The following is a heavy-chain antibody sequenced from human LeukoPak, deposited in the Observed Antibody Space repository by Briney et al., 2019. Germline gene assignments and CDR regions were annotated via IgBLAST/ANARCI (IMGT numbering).Heavy chain of an antibody. D-gene: IGHD6-13*01. J-gene: IGHJ6*02. V-gene: IGHV4-34*01. Sequence: PSETLSRTCAVYGGSFSGYYWSWIRQPPGKGLEWIGEINHSGSTNYNPSLKSRVTISVDTSKNQFSLKLSSVTAADTAVYYCAAAQYYYYYYGMDVWGQGTTVTVSS. CDR3: AAAQYYYYYYGMDV. CDR1: GGSFSGYY. CDR2: INHSGST.